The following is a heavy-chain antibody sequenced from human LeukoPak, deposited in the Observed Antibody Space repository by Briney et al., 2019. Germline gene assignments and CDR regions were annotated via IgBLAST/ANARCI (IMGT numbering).Heavy chain of an antibody. CDR2: ISAYNGNT. Sequence: ASVKVSCKASGYTFTSYGISWVRQAPGQGLEWMGWISAYNGNTNYAQKLQGRVTMTTDTSTSTAYMELRSLRSDDTAVYYCARDRSSSWFLNYYYYYMDVWGKGTTVTVSS. CDR3: ARDRSSSWFLNYYYYYMDV. V-gene: IGHV1-18*01. J-gene: IGHJ6*03. CDR1: GYTFTSYG. D-gene: IGHD6-13*01.